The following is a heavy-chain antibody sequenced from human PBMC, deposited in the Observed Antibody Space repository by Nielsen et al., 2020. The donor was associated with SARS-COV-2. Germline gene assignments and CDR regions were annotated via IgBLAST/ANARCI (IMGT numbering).Heavy chain of an antibody. CDR1: GFTFDDYA. D-gene: IGHD3-10*01. CDR2: ISWNSGSI. J-gene: IGHJ4*02. Sequence: SLKPSCAASGFTFDDYAMHWVRQAPGKGLEWVSGISWNSGSIGYADSVKGRFTISRDNAKNSLYLQMNSLRAEDTALYYCAKVGDYYGSGSPAPDYWGQGTLVTVSS. V-gene: IGHV3-9*01. CDR3: AKVGDYYGSGSPAPDY.